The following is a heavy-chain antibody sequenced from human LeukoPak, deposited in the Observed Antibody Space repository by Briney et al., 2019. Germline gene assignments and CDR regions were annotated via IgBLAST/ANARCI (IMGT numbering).Heavy chain of an antibody. J-gene: IGHJ3*02. V-gene: IGHV1-18*01. CDR1: GYTFTSYG. CDR2: ISAYNGNT. D-gene: IGHD6-19*01. Sequence: GSSVKVSCKASGYTFTSYGISWVRQAPGQGLEWMGWISAYNGNTNYAQKLQGRVTMTTDTSTSTAYMELRSLRSDDTAVYYCARERSDSSGWYVSCAFDIWGQGTMVTVSS. CDR3: ARERSDSSGWYVSCAFDI.